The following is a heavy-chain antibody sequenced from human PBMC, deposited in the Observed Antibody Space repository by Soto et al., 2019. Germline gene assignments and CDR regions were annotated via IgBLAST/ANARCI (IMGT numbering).Heavy chain of an antibody. Sequence: LRLSCAASGFAFSSFGMHWVRQAPGKGLEWVAIIWYDGSDKYYADSVKGRFTISRDNSKNTLYLQMNSLRAEDTAVYHCAFGNLSYYFDYWGQGTPVTVS. CDR1: GFAFSSFG. V-gene: IGHV3-33*01. CDR3: AFGNLSYYFDY. D-gene: IGHD3-16*01. J-gene: IGHJ4*02. CDR2: IWYDGSDK.